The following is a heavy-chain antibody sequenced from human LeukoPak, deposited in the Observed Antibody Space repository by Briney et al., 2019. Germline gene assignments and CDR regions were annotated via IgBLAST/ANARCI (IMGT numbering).Heavy chain of an antibody. D-gene: IGHD5-18*01. J-gene: IGHJ6*02. CDR3: ARDRGSGYSYGWSPYYYYGMDV. V-gene: IGHV3-11*01. Sequence: PGGSLRLSCAASGFTFSDYYMSWIRQAPGKGLEWVSYISSSGSTIYYADSVKGRFTISRDNAKNSLYLQMNSLRAEDTAVYYCARDRGSGYSYGWSPYYYYGMDVWGQGTTVTVSS. CDR1: GFTFSDYY. CDR2: ISSSGSTI.